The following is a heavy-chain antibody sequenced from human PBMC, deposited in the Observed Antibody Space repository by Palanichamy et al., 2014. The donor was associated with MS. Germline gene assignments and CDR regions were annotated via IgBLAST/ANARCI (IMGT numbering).Heavy chain of an antibody. CDR3: ARDEPRSDWEGLWNAFDI. CDR2: IHHSGST. V-gene: IGHV4-34*01. D-gene: IGHD3-9*01. Sequence: QVQLQQWGAGLLKPSETLSLTCAVYSGSLSGHYWIWIRQPPGKGLEWIGEIHHSGSTRYNPSLKSRVTIAVDTSKNQFSLNLNSVTAADTAVYFCARDEPRSDWEGLWNAFDIWGQGIMVTVS. CDR1: SGSLSGHY. J-gene: IGHJ3*02.